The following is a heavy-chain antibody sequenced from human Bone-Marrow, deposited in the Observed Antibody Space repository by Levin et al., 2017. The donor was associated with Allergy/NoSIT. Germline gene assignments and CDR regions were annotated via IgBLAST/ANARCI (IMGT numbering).Heavy chain of an antibody. CDR2: IRSKAYGGTT. V-gene: IGHV3-49*03. CDR3: TRFHGSGWYDRRSLYYFDY. D-gene: IGHD6-19*01. CDR1: GFTFGDYA. J-gene: IGHJ4*02. Sequence: GGSLRLSCTASGFTFGDYAMSWFRQAPGKGLEWVGFIRSKAYGGTTEYAASVKGRFTISRDDSKSIAYLQMNSLKTEDTAVYYCTRFHGSGWYDRRSLYYFDYWGQGTLVTVSS.